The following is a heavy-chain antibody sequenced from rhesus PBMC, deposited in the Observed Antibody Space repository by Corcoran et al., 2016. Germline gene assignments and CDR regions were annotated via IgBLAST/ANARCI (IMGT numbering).Heavy chain of an antibody. V-gene: IGHV3S16*01. J-gene: IGHJ1*01. Sequence: EVQLVESGGGLVQPGGSLRLSFAASGLTFRRYGMSWVRQAPGKGLEWVSSISSASSYIYYADSVKGRFTISRDNAKNSLSLQMNSLRAEDTAVYYCTRSLEYFEFWGQGALVTVSS. CDR3: TRSLEYFEF. CDR2: ISSASSYI. CDR1: GLTFRRYG.